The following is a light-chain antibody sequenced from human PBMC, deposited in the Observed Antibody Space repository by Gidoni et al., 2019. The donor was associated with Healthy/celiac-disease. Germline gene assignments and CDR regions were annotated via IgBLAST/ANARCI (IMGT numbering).Light chain of an antibody. V-gene: IGKV1-39*01. CDR2: AAS. CDR1: QSISRY. J-gene: IGKJ2*01. CDR3: QQSYSTPPYT. Sequence: DIQMTQSPSSLSASVGDRVTITCRASQSISRYLNWYQQKPGKAPKLLIFAASSLQSGVPSRFSGSGSGTDFTLSISSLQPEDSATYYCQQSYSTPPYTFGQXTKLEIK.